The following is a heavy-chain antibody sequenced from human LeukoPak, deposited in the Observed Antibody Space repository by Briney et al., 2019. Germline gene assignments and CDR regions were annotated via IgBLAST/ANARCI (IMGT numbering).Heavy chain of an antibody. J-gene: IGHJ3*02. CDR3: ARPNIVATISGAFDI. CDR2: IYPGDSDT. D-gene: IGHD5-12*01. CDR1: GYSFTSYW. Sequence: GESLKISCKGSGYSFTSYWIGWVRQMPGKGLEWMGIIYPGDSDTRYSPSFQGQVTISADKSISTAYLQWSSLKASDTAMYYCARPNIVATISGAFDIWGQGTMVTVSP. V-gene: IGHV5-51*01.